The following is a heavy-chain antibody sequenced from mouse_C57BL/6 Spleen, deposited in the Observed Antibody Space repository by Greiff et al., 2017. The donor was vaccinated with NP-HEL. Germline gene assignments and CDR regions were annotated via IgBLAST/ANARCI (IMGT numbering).Heavy chain of an antibody. D-gene: IGHD1-1*01. CDR3: ARHDQFITTVVAHFDY. Sequence: EVQVVESGGDLVKPGGSLKLSCAASGFTFSSYGMSWVRQTPDKRLEWVATISSGGSYTYYPDSVKGRFTISRDNAKNTLYLQMSSLKSEDTAMYYCARHDQFITTVVAHFDYWGQGTTLTVSS. J-gene: IGHJ2*01. V-gene: IGHV5-6*01. CDR1: GFTFSSYG. CDR2: ISSGGSYT.